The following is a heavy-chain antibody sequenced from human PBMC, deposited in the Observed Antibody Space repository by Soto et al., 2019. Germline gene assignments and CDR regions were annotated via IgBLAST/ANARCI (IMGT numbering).Heavy chain of an antibody. D-gene: IGHD2-2*01. CDR2: ISGSSYSK. CDR3: AKSIPVPMTPFAC. CDR1: GFTFSSYA. J-gene: IGHJ4*02. V-gene: IGHV3-23*01. Sequence: EVQLLESGGGLVQPGGSLRLSCAASGFTFSSYAMSWVRQAPGKGLEWVAIISGSSYSKYYADSVKGRFTISRDNSKKTMNLKTNSMSDEETSVYYSAKSIPVPMTPFACWGQGTLVTVSS.